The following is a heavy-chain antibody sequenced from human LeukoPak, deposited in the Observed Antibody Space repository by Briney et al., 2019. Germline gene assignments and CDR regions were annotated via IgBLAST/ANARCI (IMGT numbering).Heavy chain of an antibody. CDR2: ISGSGGST. D-gene: IGHD2-21*02. J-gene: IGHJ4*02. CDR1: GFTFSSYA. V-gene: IGHV3-23*01. CDR3: AKEGYCGGDCYREFDY. Sequence: GGSLRLSCAASGFTFSSYAMSWVRQAPGKGLEWVSGISGSGGSTYYADSVKGRFTISRDNSKNTLYLQMNSLRTEDTAVYYCAKEGYCGGDCYREFDYWGQGTLVTVSS.